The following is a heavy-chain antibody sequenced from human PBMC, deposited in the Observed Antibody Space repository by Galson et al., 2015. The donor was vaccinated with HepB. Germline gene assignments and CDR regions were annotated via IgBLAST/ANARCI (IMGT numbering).Heavy chain of an antibody. V-gene: IGHV4-34*01. CDR3: ARRRDIQLFRVVKGVPPAPRYTMDV. D-gene: IGHD3-3*01. CDR1: GGSLSGHC. J-gene: IGHJ6*02. Sequence: ETLSLTCAVYGGSLSGHCWSWVRRPPGKGLEWIGEIHYGGSTSYNPSLQSRVTMSVDTSKKQFSLTLTSVTAADTAAYYCARRRDIQLFRVVKGVPPAPRYTMDVWGQGTTVTVSS. CDR2: IHYGGST.